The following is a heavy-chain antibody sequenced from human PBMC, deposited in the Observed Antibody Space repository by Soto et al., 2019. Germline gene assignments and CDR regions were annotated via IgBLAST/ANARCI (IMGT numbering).Heavy chain of an antibody. CDR2: NT. Sequence: QVQLVQSGAEVKEPGASVKISCKTSGYTFANYGVTWVRQAPGQGLEWVGCNTDYAQKFQSTVTMTRVTSTSTAYLELRSLTSDDTAVYYFARGGPHIYGGSWNDYLGYWRQGPLVTVSS. D-gene: IGHD1-1*01. CDR1: GYTFANYG. J-gene: IGHJ4*02. V-gene: IGHV1-18*01. CDR3: ARGGPHIYGGSWNDYLGY.